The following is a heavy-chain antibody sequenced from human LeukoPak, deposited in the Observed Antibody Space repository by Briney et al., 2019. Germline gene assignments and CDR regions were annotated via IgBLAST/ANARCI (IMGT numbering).Heavy chain of an antibody. V-gene: IGHV4-34*01. Sequence: PSETLSLTCAVYGGSFSGYYWSLIRQPPPKGLDWIGEISHSGSTNYNPSLKSRVTISVDTSKNQFSLKLSSVTAADTAVYYCARGRRYCSSTSCYRSPRYAFDIWGQGTMVTVSS. CDR3: ARGRRYCSSTSCYRSPRYAFDI. CDR1: GGSFSGYY. CDR2: ISHSGST. D-gene: IGHD2-2*02. J-gene: IGHJ3*02.